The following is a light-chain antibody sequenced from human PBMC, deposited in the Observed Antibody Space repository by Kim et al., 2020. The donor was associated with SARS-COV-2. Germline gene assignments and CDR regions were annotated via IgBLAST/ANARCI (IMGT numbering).Light chain of an antibody. CDR1: NDKVGKQG. V-gene: IGLV10-54*01. J-gene: IGLJ3*02. Sequence: TGTLTRPGNNDKVGKQGSTGLQQLPGHPPKLLSYRNNDRPAGISERVSASRSGNTASLTITELQPEDEADDYCSAWDSSLSAWVFGGGTQLTVL. CDR3: SAWDSSLSAWV. CDR2: RNN.